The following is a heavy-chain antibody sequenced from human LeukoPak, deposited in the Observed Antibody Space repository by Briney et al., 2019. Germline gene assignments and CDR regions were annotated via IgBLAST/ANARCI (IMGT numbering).Heavy chain of an antibody. CDR2: IHIDGSST. Sequence: GGSLRLSCAASGFTFSSYWMHWVRQAPGKGLVWVSRIHIDGSSTTYAGSVKGRFTISRDNAKNTLYLQMNSLRAEDTAVYYCARYGGHSGWTAFDYWGQGTLVTVSS. J-gene: IGHJ4*02. V-gene: IGHV3-74*01. D-gene: IGHD6-19*01. CDR3: ARYGGHSGWTAFDY. CDR1: GFTFSSYW.